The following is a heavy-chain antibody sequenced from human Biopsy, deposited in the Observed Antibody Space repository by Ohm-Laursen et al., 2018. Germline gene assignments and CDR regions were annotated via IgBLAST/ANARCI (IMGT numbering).Heavy chain of an antibody. D-gene: IGHD6-19*01. CDR3: AKASGYSSGWPIDY. Sequence: SLRLSCAASGFTFENYAMNWVRQASGKGLEWVSGISWNSGSVVYADSVKGRFTISRDNAKNSLYLQMHSLRAEDTAFYYCAKASGYSSGWPIDYWGQGNLVTVSS. CDR2: ISWNSGSV. V-gene: IGHV3-9*01. CDR1: GFTFENYA. J-gene: IGHJ4*02.